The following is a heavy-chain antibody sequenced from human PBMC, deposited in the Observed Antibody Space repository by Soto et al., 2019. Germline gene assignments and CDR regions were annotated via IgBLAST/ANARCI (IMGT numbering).Heavy chain of an antibody. Sequence: PSETLSLTCTVSGGSISSYYWSWIRQPPGKGLEWIGYIYYSGSTNYNPSLKSRVTISVDTSKNQFSLKLSSVTAADTAVYYCARRSRGELYPHYYFDYWGQGTLVTVSS. D-gene: IGHD1-26*01. CDR2: IYYSGST. J-gene: IGHJ4*02. V-gene: IGHV4-59*08. CDR1: GGSISSYY. CDR3: ARRSRGELYPHYYFDY.